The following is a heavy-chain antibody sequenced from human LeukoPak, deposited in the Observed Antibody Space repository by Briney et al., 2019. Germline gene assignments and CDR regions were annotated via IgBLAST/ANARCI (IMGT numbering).Heavy chain of an antibody. CDR2: ISYDGSNK. V-gene: IGHV3-30*01. CDR3: ASLVWFGESV. CDR1: GFTFSSYA. J-gene: IGHJ6*04. Sequence: GRSLRLSCAASGFTFSSYAMHWVRQAPGKGLEWVAVISYDGSNKYYADSVKGRFTISRDNSKNTLYLQMNSLRAEDTAVYYCASLVWFGESVWGKGTTVTVSS. D-gene: IGHD3-10*01.